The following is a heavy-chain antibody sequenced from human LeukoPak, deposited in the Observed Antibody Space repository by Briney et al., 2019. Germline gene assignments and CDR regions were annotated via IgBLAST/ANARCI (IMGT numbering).Heavy chain of an antibody. Sequence: SETLSLTCTVSGGSISGFFWTWIRQPPGRELEWIGSIYYSGSSTKYNPSLKNRVTISIDTSKSQFSLNLNSATAADTAVYYCARTSRHFYGSGTNLTPWPAGMDVWGQGTTVTVSS. CDR1: GGSISGFF. V-gene: IGHV4-59*01. D-gene: IGHD3-10*01. CDR3: ARTSRHFYGSGTNLTPWPAGMDV. CDR2: IYYSGSST. J-gene: IGHJ6*02.